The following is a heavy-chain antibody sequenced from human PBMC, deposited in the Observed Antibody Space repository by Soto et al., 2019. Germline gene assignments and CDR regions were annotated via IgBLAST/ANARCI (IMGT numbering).Heavy chain of an antibody. CDR2: INPSGGST. V-gene: IGHV1-46*01. Sequence: GASVKVSCKASGYTFTSYYMHWVRQAPGQGLEWMGIINPSGGSTSYAQKFQGRVTMTRDTSTSTVYMELSSLRSEDTAVYYCARDGSSFPPLVWFDPWGQGTLVTVSS. CDR1: GYTFTSYY. J-gene: IGHJ5*02. D-gene: IGHD1-26*01. CDR3: ARDGSSFPPLVWFDP.